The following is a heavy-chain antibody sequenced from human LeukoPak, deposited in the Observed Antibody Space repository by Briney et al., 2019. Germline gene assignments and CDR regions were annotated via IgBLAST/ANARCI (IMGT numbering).Heavy chain of an antibody. J-gene: IGHJ4*02. CDR1: GGSISSGGYY. CDR2: IYYSGST. Sequence: SETLSLTCTVSGGSISSGGYYWSWIRQHPGKGLEWIGCIYYSGSTYYNPSLKSRVTISVDTSKNQFSLKLSSVTAADTAVYYCARGHYYGSGSYYNAFDYWGQGTLVTVSS. CDR3: ARGHYYGSGSYYNAFDY. D-gene: IGHD3-10*01. V-gene: IGHV4-31*03.